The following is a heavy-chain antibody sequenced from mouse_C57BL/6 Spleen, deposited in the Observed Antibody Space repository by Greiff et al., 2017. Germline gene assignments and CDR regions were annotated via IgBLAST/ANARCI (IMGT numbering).Heavy chain of an antibody. CDR1: GYTFTDYE. D-gene: IGHD1-1*01. J-gene: IGHJ3*01. CDR3: TREDYGSSFPFAY. V-gene: IGHV1-15*01. Sequence: QVQLQQSGAELVRPGASVTLSCKASGYTFTDYEMHWVKQTPVHGLEWIGAIDPETGGTAYNQKFKGKAILTADKSSSPAYMELRSLTSEDSAVYYCTREDYGSSFPFAYWGQGTLVTVSA. CDR2: IDPETGGT.